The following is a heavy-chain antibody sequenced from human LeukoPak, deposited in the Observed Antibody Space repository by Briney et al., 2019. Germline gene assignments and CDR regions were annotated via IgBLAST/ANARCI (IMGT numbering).Heavy chain of an antibody. D-gene: IGHD1-1*01. J-gene: IGHJ5*02. CDR3: ARQPEGTWFDP. CDR2: IYPANSDT. V-gene: IGHV5-51*01. CDR1: GYSFTTYW. Sequence: GESLKISCKGSGYSFTTYWIGWVRQMPGKGLEWMAIIYPANSDTRYSPSFQGQVTISADKSITTAYLQWSSLKASDTAMYYCARQPEGTWFDPWGQGTLVTVSS.